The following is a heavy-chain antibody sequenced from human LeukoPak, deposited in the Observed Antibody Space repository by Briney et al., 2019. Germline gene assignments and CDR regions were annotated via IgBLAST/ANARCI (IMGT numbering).Heavy chain of an antibody. CDR3: ARGYSSGWHPYYFDY. Sequence: GGSLRLSCAASGFTLSTYGMHWVRQAPGKGLEWVSGINWNGGSTGYADSVKGRFTISRDNAKNSLYLQMNSLRAEDTALYHCARGYSSGWHPYYFDYWGQGTLVTVSS. D-gene: IGHD6-19*01. V-gene: IGHV3-20*01. CDR1: GFTLSTYG. CDR2: INWNGGST. J-gene: IGHJ4*02.